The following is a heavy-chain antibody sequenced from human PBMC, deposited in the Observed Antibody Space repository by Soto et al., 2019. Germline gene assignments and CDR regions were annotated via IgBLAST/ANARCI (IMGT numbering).Heavy chain of an antibody. CDR3: AKDQGSSWYEIDY. CDR1: GFTFSNYA. CDR2: ISGCGGST. J-gene: IGHJ4*02. D-gene: IGHD6-13*01. Sequence: GGSLRLSCAASGFTFSNYAVTWVRQAPGKGLEWVSTISGCGGSTYYADSVKGRFTISRDNSKNTLYLQMNSLRAEDTAVYYCAKDQGSSWYEIDYWGQGTLVTVS. V-gene: IGHV3-23*01.